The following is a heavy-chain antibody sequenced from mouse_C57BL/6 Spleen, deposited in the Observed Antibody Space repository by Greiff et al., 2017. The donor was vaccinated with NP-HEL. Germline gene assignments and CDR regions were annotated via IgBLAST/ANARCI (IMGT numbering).Heavy chain of an antibody. Sequence: QVQLQQSGPELVKPGASVKISCKASGYAFSSSWMNWVKQRPGKGLEWIGRIYPGDGDTNYIGKFKGKATLTADKSSSTAYMQLSSLTSEDSAVYFCARAIYYGNYDYAMDYWGQGTSVTVSS. CDR2: IYPGDGDT. J-gene: IGHJ4*01. V-gene: IGHV1-82*01. CDR3: ARAIYYGNYDYAMDY. CDR1: GYAFSSSW. D-gene: IGHD2-1*01.